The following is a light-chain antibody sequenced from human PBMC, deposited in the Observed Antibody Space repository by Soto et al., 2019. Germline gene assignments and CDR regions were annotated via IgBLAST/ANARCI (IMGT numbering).Light chain of an antibody. CDR3: QQSYSTPPIYT. CDR1: QSISSY. CDR2: AAS. Sequence: DIQMNQSPSSLSASVGDRVTITCRASQSISSYLNWYQQKPGKAPKLLIYAASSLQRGVPSRFSGSGSGTDVTLTISRLQPEDFATYYCQQSYSTPPIYTFGQGTKLEIK. J-gene: IGKJ2*01. V-gene: IGKV1-39*01.